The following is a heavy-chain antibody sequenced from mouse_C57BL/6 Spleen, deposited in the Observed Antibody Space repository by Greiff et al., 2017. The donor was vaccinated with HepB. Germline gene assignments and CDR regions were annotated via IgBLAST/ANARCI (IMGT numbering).Heavy chain of an antibody. CDR2: IDPENGDT. CDR3: TRYSYDGPYYAMDY. Sequence: VHVKQSGAELVRPGASVKLSCTASGFNIKDDYMHWVKQRPEQGLEWIGWIDPENGDTEYASKFQGKATITADTSSNTAYLQLSSLTSEDTAVYYCTRYSYDGPYYAMDYWGQGTSVTVSS. CDR1: GFNIKDDY. J-gene: IGHJ4*01. D-gene: IGHD2-12*01. V-gene: IGHV14-4*01.